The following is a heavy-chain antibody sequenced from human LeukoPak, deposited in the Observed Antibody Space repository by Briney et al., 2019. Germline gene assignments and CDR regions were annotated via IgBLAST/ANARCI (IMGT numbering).Heavy chain of an antibody. CDR2: IYTNGYT. J-gene: IGHJ6*02. V-gene: IGHV4-4*07. Sequence: SETLSLTCTVSGVSVSNFYWSWIRQPAGKGLEWTGRIYTNGYTNYSPSLKSRVTISVDTSKNQFSLKLSSVTAADTAVYYCARGPGIAVAANYYYYYGMDVWGQGTTVTVSS. D-gene: IGHD6-19*01. CDR3: ARGPGIAVAANYYYYYGMDV. CDR1: GVSVSNFY.